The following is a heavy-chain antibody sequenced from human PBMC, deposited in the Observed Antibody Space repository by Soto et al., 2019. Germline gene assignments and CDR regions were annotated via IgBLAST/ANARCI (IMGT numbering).Heavy chain of an antibody. J-gene: IGHJ4*02. CDR2: INQDGFGK. V-gene: IGHV3-7*05. D-gene: IGHD1-26*01. CDR3: AKDHGSGSYPY. Sequence: EVQLVESGGGLVQPGGSLRLSCVISGSTLSSHWMTWVRQAPGKGLEWVASINQDGFGKHYLDSVKGRSTISRDTAKSSLYLQMDSLRVEDTAVYYCAKDHGSGSYPYWGQGTLVTVS. CDR1: GSTLSSHW.